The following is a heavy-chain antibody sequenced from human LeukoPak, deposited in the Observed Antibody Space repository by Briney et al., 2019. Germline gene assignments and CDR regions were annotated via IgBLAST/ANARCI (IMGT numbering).Heavy chain of an antibody. D-gene: IGHD3-22*01. CDR1: GYTFSSYS. J-gene: IGHJ4*02. CDR3: AIYYDSSGYYSPFDY. V-gene: IGHV3-21*01. Sequence: PGGSLRLSCAASGYTFSSYSMNWVRQAPGKGLEWVSSISSNSSYIYYADSVKGRFTISRDNAKNSLYLQMNSLRAEDTAVYYCAIYYDSSGYYSPFDYWGQGTLVTVSS. CDR2: ISSNSSYI.